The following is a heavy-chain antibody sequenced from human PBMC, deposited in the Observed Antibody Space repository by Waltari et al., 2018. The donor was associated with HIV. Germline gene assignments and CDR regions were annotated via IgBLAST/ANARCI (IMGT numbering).Heavy chain of an antibody. D-gene: IGHD5-18*01. J-gene: IGHJ6*02. CDR2: TYHRSKWFQ. CDR3: ARSVYSYGYLTYYYGMDV. CDR1: GDSVPRHSAA. V-gene: IGHV6-1*02. Sequence: HVQLLQSGPGLVTSSQNLSITCAISGDSVPRHSAAWNWIRLSPSGGLEWLGRTYHRSKWFQLYAPSVRGRIRVDVDPSVNHFSLHLDSVTPDDTAVYYCARSVYSYGYLTYYYGMDVWGQGTTVTVSS.